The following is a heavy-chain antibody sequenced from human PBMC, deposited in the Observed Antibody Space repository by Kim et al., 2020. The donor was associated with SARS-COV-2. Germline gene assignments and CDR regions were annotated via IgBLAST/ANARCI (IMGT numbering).Heavy chain of an antibody. V-gene: IGHV3-74*01. D-gene: IGHD6-13*01. CDR1: GFTFSSYW. Sequence: GGSLRLSCAASGFTFSSYWMHWVRQAPGKGLVWVSRINSDGSSTSYADSVKGRFTISRDNAKNTLYLQMNSLRAEDTAVYYCARDGGDSSPWERYYYYYMDVWGKGTTVTVSS. J-gene: IGHJ6*03. CDR2: INSDGSST. CDR3: ARDGGDSSPWERYYYYYMDV.